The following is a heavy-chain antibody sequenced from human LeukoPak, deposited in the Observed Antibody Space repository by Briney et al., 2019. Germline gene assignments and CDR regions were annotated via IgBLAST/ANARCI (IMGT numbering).Heavy chain of an antibody. CDR2: INPNSGGT. D-gene: IGHD6-19*01. CDR3: ARDLGLAVAGTSRGLAPNWFDP. V-gene: IGHV1-2*06. Sequence: ASVKVSCKASGYTFTGYYMHWVRQAPGQGLEWMERINPNSGGTNYAQKFQGRVTMTRDTSISTAYMELSRLRSDDTAVYYCARDLGLAVAGTSRGLAPNWFDPWGQGTLVTVSS. J-gene: IGHJ5*02. CDR1: GYTFTGYY.